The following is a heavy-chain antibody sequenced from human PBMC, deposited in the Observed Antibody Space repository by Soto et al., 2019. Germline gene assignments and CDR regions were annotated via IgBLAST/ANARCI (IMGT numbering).Heavy chain of an antibody. D-gene: IGHD1-7*01. Sequence: GASVKVSCKASGYTFTSYGISWVRQAPGQGLEWMGWISAYNGNTNYAQKLQGRVTMTTDTSTSTAYMGLRSLRSDDTAVYYCARDVTGTNNYYYGMDVWGQGTTVTVSS. CDR2: ISAYNGNT. CDR3: ARDVTGTNNYYYGMDV. J-gene: IGHJ6*02. V-gene: IGHV1-18*04. CDR1: GYTFTSYG.